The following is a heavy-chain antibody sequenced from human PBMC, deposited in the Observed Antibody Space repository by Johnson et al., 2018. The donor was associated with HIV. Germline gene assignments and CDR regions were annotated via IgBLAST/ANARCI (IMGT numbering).Heavy chain of an antibody. CDR1: EFTFSSYG. J-gene: IGHJ3*02. CDR3: ANGGLRPPQDRNAFDI. CDR2: IRYDGSNK. Sequence: QVQLVESGGGVVQPGGSLRLSCAASEFTFSSYGMHWVRQAPGKGLEWVAFIRYDGSNKYFADSVKGRFTISRDNPKNTLYLQMNSLRVEDTAVYYCANGGLRPPQDRNAFDIWGQGTMVTVSS. V-gene: IGHV3-30*02. D-gene: IGHD4-17*01.